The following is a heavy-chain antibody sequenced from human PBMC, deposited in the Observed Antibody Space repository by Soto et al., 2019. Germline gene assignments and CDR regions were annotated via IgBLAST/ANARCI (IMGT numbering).Heavy chain of an antibody. J-gene: IGHJ1*01. CDR1: GGSISSSSYY. D-gene: IGHD6-6*01. V-gene: IGHV4-39*01. CDR2: ISYSGST. CDR3: ARQEYSRYFQY. Sequence: SETLSLTCAVSGGSISSSSYYWGWIRQPPGKGLEWIASISYSGSTYHNPSLKSRVTISVDTSRNQFSLKLRSVTAADTAVYYCARQEYSRYFQYWGQGTLVTVSS.